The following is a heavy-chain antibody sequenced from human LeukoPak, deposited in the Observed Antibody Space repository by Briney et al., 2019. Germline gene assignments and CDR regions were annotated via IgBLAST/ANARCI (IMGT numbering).Heavy chain of an antibody. V-gene: IGHV3-23*01. CDR2: IRGSGGST. CDR3: AKSKANYYGSGSYLS. CDR1: GFTFSSYG. D-gene: IGHD3-10*01. Sequence: GGSLRLSCAASGFTFSSYGISWVRQAPGKGLEWVSAIRGSGGSTYYADSVKGRFTISRDNSKNTLYLQMNSLRAEDTAVYYCAKSKANYYGSGSYLSWGQGTLVTVSS. J-gene: IGHJ4*02.